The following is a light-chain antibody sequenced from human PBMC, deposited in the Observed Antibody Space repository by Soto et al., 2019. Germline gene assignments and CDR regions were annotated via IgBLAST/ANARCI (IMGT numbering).Light chain of an antibody. Sequence: QLVLTQSPSASASLGASVKLTCTLSSGHSNYAIAWHQQQSEKVPRYLMKLNSDGSHSKGDGIPDRFSGSSSGAERYLTISSLQSEDEADYYCQTWGSGIVVFGGGNKLTVL. CDR3: QTWGSGIVV. V-gene: IGLV4-69*01. J-gene: IGLJ2*01. CDR2: LNSDGSH. CDR1: SGHSNYA.